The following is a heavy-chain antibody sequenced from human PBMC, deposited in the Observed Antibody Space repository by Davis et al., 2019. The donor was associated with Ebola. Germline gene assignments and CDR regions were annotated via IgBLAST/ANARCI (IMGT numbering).Heavy chain of an antibody. CDR3: ARGPGYSSSWAYWYFDL. D-gene: IGHD6-13*01. CDR2: INHSGST. V-gene: IGHV4-34*01. J-gene: IGHJ2*01. CDR1: GGSFSGYY. Sequence: SETLSLTCAVYGGSFSGYYWSWIRQPPGKGLEWIGEINHSGSTNYNPSLKSRVTISVDTSKNQFSLKLSSVTAADTAVYYCARGPGYSSSWAYWYFDLWGRGTLVTVSS.